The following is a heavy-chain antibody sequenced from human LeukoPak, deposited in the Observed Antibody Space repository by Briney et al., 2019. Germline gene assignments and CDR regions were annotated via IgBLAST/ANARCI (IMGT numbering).Heavy chain of an antibody. J-gene: IGHJ4*02. CDR1: GGSITGSTSY. CDR3: ARGYDY. V-gene: IGHV4-39*01. D-gene: IGHD3-22*01. Sequence: SETLSLTCTVSGGSITGSTSYWGWLRQPPGEGLDWIVIINYSGSTYYNPSLRSRVTISVDTSKNQFSLKLNSVTASDTAVYYCARGYDYWGQGTLVTVSS. CDR2: INYSGST.